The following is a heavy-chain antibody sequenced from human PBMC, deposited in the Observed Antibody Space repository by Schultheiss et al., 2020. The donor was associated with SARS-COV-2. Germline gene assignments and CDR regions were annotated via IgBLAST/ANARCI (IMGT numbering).Heavy chain of an antibody. CDR1: GFTFSSYA. V-gene: IGHV3-30*01. CDR3: TTGPHMITFGGVIVHDY. D-gene: IGHD3-16*02. J-gene: IGHJ4*02. Sequence: GGSLRLSCAASGFTFSSYAMHWVRQAPGKGLEWVAVISYDGSNKYYADSVKGRFTISRDNSKNTLYLQMNSLRAEDTAVYYCTTGPHMITFGGVIVHDYWGQGTLVTVSS. CDR2: ISYDGSNK.